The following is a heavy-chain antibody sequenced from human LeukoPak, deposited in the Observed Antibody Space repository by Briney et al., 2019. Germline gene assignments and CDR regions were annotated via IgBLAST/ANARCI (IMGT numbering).Heavy chain of an antibody. Sequence: SETLSLTCTVSGGSISSSSYYWGWIRQPPGKRLEWIGSIYYSGGTHYSPSLRSRVTISVDTSKNRFSLRLSSVTAADTAVYYCPSNWNDAGSPVSSPYFDYWGQGTLVTVSS. D-gene: IGHD1-1*01. CDR2: IYYSGGT. CDR3: PSNWNDAGSPVSSPYFDY. CDR1: GGSISSSSYY. V-gene: IGHV4-39*01. J-gene: IGHJ4*02.